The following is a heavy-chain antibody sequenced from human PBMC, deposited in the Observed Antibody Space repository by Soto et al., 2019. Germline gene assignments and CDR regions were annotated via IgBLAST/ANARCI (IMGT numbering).Heavy chain of an antibody. CDR1: GGAISSYY. CDR2: IYYSGST. CDR3: ARVPRTSHDSHYFDY. V-gene: IGHV4-59*12. D-gene: IGHD2-2*01. Sequence: PSETLSLTFTVCGGAISSYYWTWIRQPPGKGLEWIGYIYYSGSTNYNPSLESRVTISVDTSKNQYSLKLSSVTAADTAVYYCARVPRTSHDSHYFDYWGQGTLVTVSS. J-gene: IGHJ4*02.